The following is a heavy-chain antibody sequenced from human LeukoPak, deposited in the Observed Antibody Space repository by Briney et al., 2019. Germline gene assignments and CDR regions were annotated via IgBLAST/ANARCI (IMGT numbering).Heavy chain of an antibody. J-gene: IGHJ4*02. Sequence: SETLSLTCTVSGGSIRSYYWSWIRQPPGKGLEWIGYIYYSGSTNYNPSLKSRVTISVDTSKNQFSLKLSSVTAADTAVYYCARHAHYYYGSGSYFDYWGQGTLVTVSS. CDR2: IYYSGST. CDR1: GGSIRSYY. D-gene: IGHD3-10*01. V-gene: IGHV4-59*08. CDR3: ARHAHYYYGSGSYFDY.